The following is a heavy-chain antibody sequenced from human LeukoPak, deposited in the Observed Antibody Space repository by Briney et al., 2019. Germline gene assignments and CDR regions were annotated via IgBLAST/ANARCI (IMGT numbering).Heavy chain of an antibody. CDR2: IYSGGST. Sequence: PGGSLRLSCAASGFTVSSNYMSWVRQAPGKGLEWVSVIYSGGSTFYADSVKGRFTISRDNSKNTLYLQMNSLRAEDTAVYYCARDQDYGGPHYGMDVWGQGTTVTVSS. CDR3: ARDQDYGGPHYGMDV. V-gene: IGHV3-53*01. D-gene: IGHD4-23*01. J-gene: IGHJ6*02. CDR1: GFTVSSNY.